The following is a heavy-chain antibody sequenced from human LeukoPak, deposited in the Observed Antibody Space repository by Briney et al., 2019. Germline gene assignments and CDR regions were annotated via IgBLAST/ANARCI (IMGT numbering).Heavy chain of an antibody. CDR2: IYYSGST. CDR3: ARGNWNYEAYYYYGMDV. Sequence: PSETLSLTCTVSGGSISSSSYYWGWIRQPPGKGLEWIGSIYYSGSTYYNPSLKSRVTISVDTSKNQFSLKLSSVTAADTAVYYCARGNWNYEAYYYYGMDVWGQGTTVTVSS. CDR1: GGSISSSSYY. D-gene: IGHD1-7*01. J-gene: IGHJ6*02. V-gene: IGHV4-39*07.